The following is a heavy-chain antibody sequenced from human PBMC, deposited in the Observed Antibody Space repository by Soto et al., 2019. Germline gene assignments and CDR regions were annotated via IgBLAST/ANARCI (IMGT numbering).Heavy chain of an antibody. V-gene: IGHV4-39*01. Sequence: PSETLSLTCTVSGGSISSSSYYWGWIRQPPGKGLEWIGNVYYGGSTYYNTSLKSRVTISVETSKSQFSLKLSSVTAVDTAVYFCAGGDYYHSSGYYFYYYTMDVWGQGTTVTVSS. J-gene: IGHJ6*02. CDR3: AGGDYYHSSGYYFYYYTMDV. CDR2: VYYGGST. CDR1: GGSISSSSYY. D-gene: IGHD3-22*01.